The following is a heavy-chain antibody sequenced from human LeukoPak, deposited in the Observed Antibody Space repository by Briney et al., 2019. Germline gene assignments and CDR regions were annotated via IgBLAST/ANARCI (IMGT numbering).Heavy chain of an antibody. V-gene: IGHV3-33*01. CDR2: IWYDGSNK. Sequence: GSLRLSCAASGFTFSNYGMHWVRPAPGKGLGWVAVIWYDGSNKYYADSVKGRFTISRDNSKNTLYLQMNNLRAEDTAVYYCARVGSGWDGVDYWGQGTLVTVSS. CDR3: ARVGSGWDGVDY. CDR1: GFTFSNYG. D-gene: IGHD6-19*01. J-gene: IGHJ4*02.